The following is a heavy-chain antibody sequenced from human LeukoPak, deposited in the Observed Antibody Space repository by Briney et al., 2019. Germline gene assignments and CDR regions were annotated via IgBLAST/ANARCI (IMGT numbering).Heavy chain of an antibody. CDR1: GFTFSSYG. Sequence: GGSLRLSCAPSGFTFSSYGMHWVRQAPGKGLEWVAVISYDGSNKYYADSVKGRFTISRDNSKNTLYLQMNSLRAEDTAVYYCAKDSGSRYSSSWLALYYYYYGMDVWGQGTTVTVSS. CDR2: ISYDGSNK. V-gene: IGHV3-30*18. CDR3: AKDSGSRYSSSWLALYYYYYGMDV. D-gene: IGHD6-13*01. J-gene: IGHJ6*02.